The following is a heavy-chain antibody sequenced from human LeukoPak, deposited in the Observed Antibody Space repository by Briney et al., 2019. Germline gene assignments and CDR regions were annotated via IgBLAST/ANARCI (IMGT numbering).Heavy chain of an antibody. CDR2: INHSGST. CDR3: ARNRRSLTYYYGSGSYFH. D-gene: IGHD3-10*01. CDR1: GASFSGYY. J-gene: IGHJ4*02. V-gene: IGHV4-34*01. Sequence: SETLSLTCAVYGASFSGYYWSWIPQPPGKGLEWIGEINHSGSTNYNPSLKSRVTISVDTSKNQFSLKLSSVTAADTAVYYCARNRRSLTYYYGSGSYFHWGQGTLVTVSS.